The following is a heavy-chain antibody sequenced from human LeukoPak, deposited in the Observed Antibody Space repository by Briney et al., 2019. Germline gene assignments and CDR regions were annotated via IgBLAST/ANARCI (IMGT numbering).Heavy chain of an antibody. V-gene: IGHV4-39*01. D-gene: IGHD3-16*01. J-gene: IGHJ3*02. CDR3: ARRSWGMVAGAFDI. CDR1: GGSISSSSYY. CDR2: IYYSGST. Sequence: SETLSLTCTVSGGSISSSSYYWGWIRQPPGKGLEWIGSIYYSGSTYYNPSLKSRVTISVDTSKNQFSLKLSSVTAADTAVYYCARRSWGMVAGAFDIWGQGTMVTVSS.